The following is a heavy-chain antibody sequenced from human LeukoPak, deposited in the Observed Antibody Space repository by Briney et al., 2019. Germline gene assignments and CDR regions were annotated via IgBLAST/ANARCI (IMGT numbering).Heavy chain of an antibody. CDR1: GGSISSGDFY. CDR2: IYYTGSA. CDR3: QSRFLEWLLDY. J-gene: IGHJ4*02. D-gene: IGHD3-3*01. V-gene: IGHV4-39*01. Sequence: SETLSLTCTVSGGSISSGDFYWSWTRQPPGKGLEWIGTIYYTGSAYYNPSLKGRVTISVDTSKNQFSLRLSSVTAADTAVYYCQSRFLEWLLDYWGQGTLVTVSS.